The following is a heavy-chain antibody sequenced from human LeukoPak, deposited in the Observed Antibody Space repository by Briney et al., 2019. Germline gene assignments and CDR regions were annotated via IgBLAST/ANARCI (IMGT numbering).Heavy chain of an antibody. J-gene: IGHJ3*02. CDR3: AKEGPGQDAFDI. CDR2: ISGSTRST. Sequence: PGGSLRLSCAASGFTFSSYAMTWVRQAPGKGLEWVSHISGSTRSTYYADSVKGRFPISRDNSKNTLFLQMNSLRAEDTAVYYCAKEGPGQDAFDIWGQGTMVTASS. V-gene: IGHV3-23*01. CDR1: GFTFSSYA.